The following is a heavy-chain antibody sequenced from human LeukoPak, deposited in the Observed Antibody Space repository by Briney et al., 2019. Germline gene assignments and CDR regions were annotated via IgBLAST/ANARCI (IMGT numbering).Heavy chain of an antibody. V-gene: IGHV4-34*01. CDR1: SESFSGYF. CDR3: ARGGSSGYYYVIDY. Sequence: SETLSLTCAIYSESFSGYFWSWIRQPPGKGLEWIGEINYSGSTNYNPSLKSRVTISVDTSKNQFSLKLSSVTAADTAVYYCARGGSSGYYYVIDYWGQGTLVTVSS. D-gene: IGHD3-22*01. CDR2: INYSGST. J-gene: IGHJ4*02.